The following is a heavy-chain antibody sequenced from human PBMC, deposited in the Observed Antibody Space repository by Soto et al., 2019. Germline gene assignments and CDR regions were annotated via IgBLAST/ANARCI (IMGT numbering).Heavy chain of an antibody. J-gene: IGHJ6*02. CDR3: ARDLATNYYDFWSGLPVFYGMVV. Sequence: GGSLRLSCAASGFTFSSYSMNWVRQAPGKGLEWVSSISSSSSYIYYADSVKGRFTISRDNAKNSLYLQMNSLRAEDTAVYYFARDLATNYYDFWSGLPVFYGMVVWGQGTTVTVSS. CDR1: GFTFSSYS. D-gene: IGHD3-3*01. V-gene: IGHV3-21*01. CDR2: ISSSSSYI.